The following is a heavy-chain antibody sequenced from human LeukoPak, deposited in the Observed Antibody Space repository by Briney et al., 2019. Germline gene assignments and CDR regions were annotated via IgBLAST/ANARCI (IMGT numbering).Heavy chain of an antibody. CDR2: IDWDDDK. CDR1: VFSLSTRGMC. Sequence: PGPTLVNPTQTLILNCTFSVFSLSTRGMCVSWIRQPPGKALEWLARIDWDDDKNYSTSLKTRLTISKDTSKNQVVLTMTNMVRVGQATYYCALSSRSGYSAYELDYWGQGTLVTVSS. D-gene: IGHD5-12*01. V-gene: IGHV2-70*11. J-gene: IGHJ4*02. CDR3: ALSSRSGYSAYELDY.